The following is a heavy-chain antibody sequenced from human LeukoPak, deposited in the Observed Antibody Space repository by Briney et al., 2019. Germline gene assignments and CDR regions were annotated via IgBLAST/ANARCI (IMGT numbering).Heavy chain of an antibody. CDR3: AGAYYYDSSGYF. CDR1: GGSISSSNW. D-gene: IGHD3-22*01. V-gene: IGHV4-4*02. CDR2: IYHSGST. Sequence: PSETLSLTCAVSGGSISSSNWWSWVRQPPGKGLEWIGEIYHSGSTNYNPSLKSRVTISVDKSKNQFSLKLSTVTAADTAVYYCAGAYYYDSSGYFWGQGTLVTVSS. J-gene: IGHJ4*02.